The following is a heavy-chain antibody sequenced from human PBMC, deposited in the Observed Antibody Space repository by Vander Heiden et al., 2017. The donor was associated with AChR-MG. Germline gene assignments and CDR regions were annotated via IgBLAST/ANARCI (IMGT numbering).Heavy chain of an antibody. D-gene: IGHD6-13*01. V-gene: IGHV3-7*01. CDR3: ARGGAAGSGWFFDL. CDR1: GFTFSRSW. J-gene: IGHJ2*01. CDR2: IKQDGSEK. Sequence: QLVESGGGLVQPGGSLRLSCAASGFTFSRSWRSWVSQAPGKGLEWVANIKQDGSEKYYVDSVKGRFTAARDNAKNSLYLQMNSLRADDTAVYYCARGGAAGSGWFFDLWGRGTLVTVSS.